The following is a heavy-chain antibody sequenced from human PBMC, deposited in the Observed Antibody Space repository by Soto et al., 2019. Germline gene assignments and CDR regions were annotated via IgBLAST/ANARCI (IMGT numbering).Heavy chain of an antibody. J-gene: IGHJ5*02. CDR3: VRERQQYSSGHRGFDP. CDR1: GGSISSGGYS. D-gene: IGHD6-19*01. CDR2: IYHSGST. V-gene: IGHV4-30-2*01. Sequence: PSETLSLTCAVSGGSISSGGYSWSWIRQPPGKGLEWIGYIYHSGSTYYNPSLKSRVTISVDRSKNQFSLKLSSVTAADTAVYYCVRERQQYSSGHRGFDPWGQGTLVTVSS.